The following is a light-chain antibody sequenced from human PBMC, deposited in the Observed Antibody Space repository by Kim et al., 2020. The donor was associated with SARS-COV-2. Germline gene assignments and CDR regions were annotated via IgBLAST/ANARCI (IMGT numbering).Light chain of an antibody. V-gene: IGLV3-1*01. J-gene: IGLJ2*01. Sequence: VTAGQTARISCTGEKLGDKYASCYQQKPGQSSVLVKYQNKERPTGIPERFSGSNSCNTADLFISGTQALDEAAYYCQAGDFSTLVFGGGTQLTVL. CDR2: QNK. CDR3: QAGDFSTLV. CDR1: KLGDKY.